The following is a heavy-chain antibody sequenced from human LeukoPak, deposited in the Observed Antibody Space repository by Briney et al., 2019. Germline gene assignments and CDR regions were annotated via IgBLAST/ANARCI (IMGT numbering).Heavy chain of an antibody. V-gene: IGHV3-23*01. CDR1: GFTFSSYA. CDR2: ISGSGDST. J-gene: IGHJ4*02. Sequence: QPGGSLRLSCAASGFTFSSYAMSCVRQALGKGLEWVSVISGSGDSTYYADSVKGRFTISRDNSKNTLYVQMNSLRAEDTAVYYCAKGHYYGSGSLDYWGQGTLVTVSS. D-gene: IGHD3-10*01. CDR3: AKGHYYGSGSLDY.